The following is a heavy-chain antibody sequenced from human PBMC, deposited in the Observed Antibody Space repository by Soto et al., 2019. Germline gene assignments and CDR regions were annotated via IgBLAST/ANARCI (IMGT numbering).Heavy chain of an antibody. J-gene: IGHJ6*03. CDR1: GFTFSSYS. CDR2: ISSSSSTI. V-gene: IGHV3-48*01. D-gene: IGHD3-9*01. Sequence: GSLRLSCAASGFTFSSYSMNWVRQAPGKGLEWVSYISSSSSTIYYADSVKGRFTISRDNAKNSLYLQMNSLRAEDTAVYYCARGGYFDWLTYLGYYYMDVWGKGTTVTVSS. CDR3: ARGGYFDWLTYLGYYYMDV.